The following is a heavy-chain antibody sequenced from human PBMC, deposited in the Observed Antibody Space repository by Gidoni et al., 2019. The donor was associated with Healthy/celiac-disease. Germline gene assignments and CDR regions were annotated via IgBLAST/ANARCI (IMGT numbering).Heavy chain of an antibody. V-gene: IGHV3-23*01. CDR3: AKDTRLDFWSGYADY. CDR2: MSGSGGST. CDR1: GLPFSSYA. J-gene: IGHJ4*02. D-gene: IGHD3-3*01. Sequence: VQLLESGGGLVQPGGSLRLSCAASGLPFSSYAMSWVRQAPGKGLEWVSAMSGSGGSTYYADSVKGRFTISRDNSKNTLYLQMNSLRAEDTAVYYCAKDTRLDFWSGYADYWGQGTLVTVSS.